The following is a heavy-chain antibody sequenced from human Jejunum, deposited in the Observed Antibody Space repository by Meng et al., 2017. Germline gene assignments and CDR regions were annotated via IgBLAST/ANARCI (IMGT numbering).Heavy chain of an antibody. CDR1: GYSFTSYG. Sequence: ASVKVSCKASGYSFTSYGISWVRQAPGQGLEWMGWINAYNGNTNYAQKIQGRVTMTTDTSTSTAYMELRSLRAGDTAIYYCAKEGAGTTYFVRWGQGSLVTVSS. D-gene: IGHD1-1*01. CDR2: INAYNGNT. CDR3: AKEGAGTTYFVR. V-gene: IGHV1-18*01. J-gene: IGHJ4*02.